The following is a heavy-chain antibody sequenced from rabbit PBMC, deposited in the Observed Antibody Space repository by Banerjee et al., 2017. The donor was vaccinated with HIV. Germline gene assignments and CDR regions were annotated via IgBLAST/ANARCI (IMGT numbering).Heavy chain of an antibody. D-gene: IGHD2-1*01. J-gene: IGHJ4*01. Sequence: QEQLEESGGGLVKPGRSLTLTCTASGFSFSDKYVMCWVRQAPGKGLEWIACIYGGSNDRTYYASWATGRFTISKTSSTTVTLQMTSLTAADTATYFCARDFSYDDYGGVGGYDNNLWGPGTLVTVS. CDR2: IYGGSNDRT. CDR1: GFSFSDKYV. V-gene: IGHV1S45*01. CDR3: ARDFSYDDYGGVGGYDNNL.